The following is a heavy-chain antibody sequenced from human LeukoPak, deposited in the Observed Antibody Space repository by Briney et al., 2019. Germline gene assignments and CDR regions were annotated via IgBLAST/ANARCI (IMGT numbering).Heavy chain of an antibody. CDR2: GSAYNGDT. J-gene: IGHJ3*02. Sequence: XXGXSWVWLAPGQGLELMGCGSAYNGDTNYAHKLQSRGVMTTDTSTSTAYMELMSLISDDTAVYYCARGPRLVWLRYFDWFDKKGPDSFDIWGQGTMVTVSS. V-gene: IGHV1-18*01. CDR3: ARGPRLVWLRYFDWFDKKGPDSFDI. D-gene: IGHD3-9*01. CDR1: XXG.